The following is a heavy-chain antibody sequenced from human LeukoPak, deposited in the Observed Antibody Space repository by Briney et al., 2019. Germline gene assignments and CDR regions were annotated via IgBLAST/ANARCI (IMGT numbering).Heavy chain of an antibody. J-gene: IGHJ4*02. Sequence: GASVKVSCKASAGTFSSYEISWVRQAPGQGLEWMGRIIPIFGSTNYAQEFQGRVTITTDESTRTVYMELSSLKFEDTAIYYCARVPATVANTKQYFDNWGRGTLVTVSS. V-gene: IGHV1-69*05. CDR2: IIPIFGST. CDR1: AGTFSSYE. D-gene: IGHD6-25*01. CDR3: ARVPATVANTKQYFDN.